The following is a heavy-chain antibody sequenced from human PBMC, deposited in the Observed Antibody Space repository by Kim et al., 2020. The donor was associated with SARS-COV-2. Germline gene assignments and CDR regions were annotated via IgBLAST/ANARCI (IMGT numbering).Heavy chain of an antibody. CDR1: GGSISSYY. D-gene: IGHD1-1*01. V-gene: IGHV4-59*01. Sequence: SQTLSLTCTVSGGSISSYYWSWIRQPPGKGLEWIGYIYYSGSTNYNPSLKSRVTISVDTSKNQFSLKLSSVTAADTAVYYCARGRNRYYYYGMDVWGQGTTVTVSS. CDR3: ARGRNRYYYYGMDV. J-gene: IGHJ6*02. CDR2: IYYSGST.